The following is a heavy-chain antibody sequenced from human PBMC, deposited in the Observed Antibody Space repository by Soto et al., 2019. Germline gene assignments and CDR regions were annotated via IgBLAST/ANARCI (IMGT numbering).Heavy chain of an antibody. D-gene: IGHD6-6*01. CDR1: GFTFSNYD. Sequence: EVQLVESGGGLVQPGGSLRLSCAASGFTFSNYDMHWVRQVTGQGLEWISAIGTAGDTYYAASVKGRFTISRENAKNSLYLQMNSLRAWDTAVYYCARDLKYSSWSSYYDMDVWGQGTTVTVSS. V-gene: IGHV3-13*01. CDR2: IGTAGDT. J-gene: IGHJ6*02. CDR3: ARDLKYSSWSSYYDMDV.